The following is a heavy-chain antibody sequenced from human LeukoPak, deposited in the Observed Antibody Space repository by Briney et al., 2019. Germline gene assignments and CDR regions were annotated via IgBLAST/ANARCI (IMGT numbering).Heavy chain of an antibody. Sequence: PGGSLRPSCEASGFTFSNYNMNWVRQAPGKGLEWVSSISSGSSYIYYADSVKGRFTISRDSAKNSLYLQMTSLRAEDTAVYYCARGTNWGGDDAFDIWGQGTMVTVSS. CDR3: ARGTNWGGDDAFDI. V-gene: IGHV3-21*01. D-gene: IGHD7-27*01. J-gene: IGHJ3*02. CDR1: GFTFSNYN. CDR2: ISSGSSYI.